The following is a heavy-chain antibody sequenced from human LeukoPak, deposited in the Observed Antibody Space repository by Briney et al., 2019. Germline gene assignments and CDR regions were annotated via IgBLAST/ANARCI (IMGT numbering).Heavy chain of an antibody. CDR1: GFTFSDYY. J-gene: IGHJ4*02. CDR3: GRGTGDY. CDR2: ISSSGSTI. Sequence: KPRGSLRLSSADPGFTFSDYYMSSIRQAPGKRLGWVSYISSSGSTISYADSMKGRFSISRDNAKESLYLQMNSVRAEDTGVDYFGRGTGDYCGQGTLVTVSS. D-gene: IGHD1-1*01. V-gene: IGHV3-11*01.